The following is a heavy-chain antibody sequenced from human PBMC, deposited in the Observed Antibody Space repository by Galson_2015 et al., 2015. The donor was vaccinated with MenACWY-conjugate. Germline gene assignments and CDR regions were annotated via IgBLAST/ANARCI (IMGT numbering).Heavy chain of an antibody. Sequence: CAISGDSVSSNTIAWNWIRQSPSRGLGWLGRTYYKSKWYNDYAASVQSRVTIDSDTSKNQISLHLNSVTPEDTAVYYYARETLYSSGWYQLDPWGQGTVVTVSS. CDR2: TYYKSKWYN. CDR1: GDSVSSNTIA. D-gene: IGHD6-13*01. CDR3: ARETLYSSGWYQLDP. V-gene: IGHV6-1*01. J-gene: IGHJ5*02.